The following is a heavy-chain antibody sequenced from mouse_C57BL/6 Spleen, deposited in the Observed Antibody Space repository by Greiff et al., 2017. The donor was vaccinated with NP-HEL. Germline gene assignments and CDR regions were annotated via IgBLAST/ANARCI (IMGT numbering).Heavy chain of an antibody. V-gene: IGHV1-15*01. CDR3: TRSAYYGSSLRLSMDY. D-gene: IGHD1-1*01. CDR1: GYTFTDYE. Sequence: QVQLQQSGAELVRPGASVTLSCKASGYTFTDYEMHWVKQTPVHGLEWIGAIDPETGGTAYNQKFKGKAILTADKSSSTAYMELRSLTSEDSAVYYCTRSAYYGSSLRLSMDYWGQGTSVTVSS. CDR2: IDPETGGT. J-gene: IGHJ4*01.